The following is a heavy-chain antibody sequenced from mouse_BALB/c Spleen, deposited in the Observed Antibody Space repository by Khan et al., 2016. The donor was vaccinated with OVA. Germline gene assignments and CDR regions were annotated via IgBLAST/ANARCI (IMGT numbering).Heavy chain of an antibody. D-gene: IGHD1-2*01. CDR3: ARTARIKY. V-gene: IGHV3-2*02. J-gene: IGHJ2*01. CDR2: ISYSGST. Sequence: DVQLVESGPGLVKPSQSLSLTCTVTGYSITSGYGWNWIRQFPGNKLEWMGYISYSGSTNYNPTLKSRISITRDKAKNQFFLQLNSVTTEDTATHYCARTARIKYWGQGTTLTVSS. CDR1: GYSITSGYG.